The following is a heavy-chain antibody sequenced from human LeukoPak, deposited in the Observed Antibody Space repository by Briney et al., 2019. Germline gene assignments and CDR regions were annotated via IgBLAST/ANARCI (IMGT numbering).Heavy chain of an antibody. CDR1: GYTFTTYY. Sequence: ASVKVSCKASGYTFTTYYMHWVRQAPGQGLEWMGWINPNSGGTNYAQKFQGRVTMTRDTSISTAYMELSRLRSDDTAVYYCARDARVPAAMIDYWGQGTLVTVSS. CDR3: ARDARVPAAMIDY. V-gene: IGHV1-2*02. D-gene: IGHD2-2*01. J-gene: IGHJ4*02. CDR2: INPNSGGT.